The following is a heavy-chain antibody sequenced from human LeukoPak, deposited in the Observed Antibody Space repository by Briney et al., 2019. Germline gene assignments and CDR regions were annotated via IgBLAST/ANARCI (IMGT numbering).Heavy chain of an antibody. CDR2: IYDGGST. J-gene: IGHJ5*02. Sequence: GGSLRLSCAASGITISSNHMSWVRQAPGKGLEWVSVIYDGGSTYYADSVKGGFTISRDNSKNTLYLQMNSLRAEDTAVYYCARFYGVPGGWFDPWGQGTLVTVSS. D-gene: IGHD4-17*01. CDR1: GITISSNH. CDR3: ARFYGVPGGWFDP. V-gene: IGHV3-66*01.